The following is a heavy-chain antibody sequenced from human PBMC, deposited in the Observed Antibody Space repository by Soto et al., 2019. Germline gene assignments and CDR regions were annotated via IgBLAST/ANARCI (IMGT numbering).Heavy chain of an antibody. V-gene: IGHV4-34*01. CDR1: GGSFSGYY. Sequence: PSETLSLTCAVYGGSFSGYYWSWIRQPPGKGLEWIGEINHSGSTNYNPSLKSRVTISVDTSKNQFSLKLSSVTAADTAVYYCAREGYGDSNWFDPWGQGTLVTVSS. CDR2: INHSGST. D-gene: IGHD4-17*01. J-gene: IGHJ5*02. CDR3: AREGYGDSNWFDP.